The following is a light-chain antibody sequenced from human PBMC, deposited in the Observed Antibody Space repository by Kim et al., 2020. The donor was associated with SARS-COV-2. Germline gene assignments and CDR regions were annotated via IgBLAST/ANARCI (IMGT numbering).Light chain of an antibody. CDR2: AAS. V-gene: IGKV1-27*01. J-gene: IGKJ1*01. CDR1: QDIANS. CDR3: QKYNSAPWT. Sequence: ASVGDSVTITCRASQDIANSLAWYPQKPDKVPKLLIYAASTLQSGVPSRFSGSGSGTQFPLTIGGLQTEDVASYYCQKYNSAPWTFGPGTKVDIK.